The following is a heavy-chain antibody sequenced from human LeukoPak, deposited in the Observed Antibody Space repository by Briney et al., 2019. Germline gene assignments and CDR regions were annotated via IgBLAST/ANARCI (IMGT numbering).Heavy chain of an antibody. D-gene: IGHD6-25*01. CDR1: GGSISDSF. Sequence: SETLSLTCSVSGGSISDSFWSWVRQPPGKRLGWIGFVSPTGGTQYNPSLESRVTISADTSTNQFSLRLRSVTAADTAIYYCVREVQRSGYFENWGQGSLVTVSS. V-gene: IGHV4-59*01. CDR3: VREVQRSGYFEN. J-gene: IGHJ4*02. CDR2: VSPTGGT.